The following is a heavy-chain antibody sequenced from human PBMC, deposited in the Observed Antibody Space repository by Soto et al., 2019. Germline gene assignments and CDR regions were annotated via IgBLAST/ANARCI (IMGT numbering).Heavy chain of an antibody. J-gene: IGHJ4*02. CDR2: IKTRSYNYAT. D-gene: IGHD3-16*01. Sequence: EVQLVESGGGLVQPGGSVIISCAASGFTFSGSAIHWVRQASGKGLEWLGRIKTRSYNYATAYTASLKGRFTISRDESKNTAYLKMNSLKTEDTAVYFCSRLWAGGDDRDSPPYYLDSWGQGTLVAVSS. CDR1: GFTFSGSA. CDR3: SRLWAGGDDRDSPPYYLDS. V-gene: IGHV3-73*02.